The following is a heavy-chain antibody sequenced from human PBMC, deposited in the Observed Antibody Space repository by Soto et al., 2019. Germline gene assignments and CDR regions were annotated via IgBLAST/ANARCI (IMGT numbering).Heavy chain of an antibody. J-gene: IGHJ4*02. D-gene: IGHD2-2*01. CDR1: GFSFGRYA. CDR2: ISASSTNI. V-gene: IGHV3-48*02. CDR3: ARDCSSSSCSVWRY. Sequence: PGGSLRLSCAATGFSFGRYAMNWVRQPPGKGLEWVAYISASSTNIDYADSVKGRFTVSRDNAQNSLSLQMNSLRDEDTAVYFCARDCSSSSCSVWRYWGQGTQVTVSS.